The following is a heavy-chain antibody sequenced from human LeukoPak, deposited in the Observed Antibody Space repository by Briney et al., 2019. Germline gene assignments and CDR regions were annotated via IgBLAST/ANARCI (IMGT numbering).Heavy chain of an antibody. D-gene: IGHD3-10*01. CDR3: ARAGGYYYGSGSPEY. CDR2: INSDGSTT. CDR1: GFTFSSYW. V-gene: IGHV3-74*01. J-gene: IGHJ4*02. Sequence: GGSLRLSCAASGFTFSSYWMHWVRQVPGKGLVWVSRINSDGSTTSYADSVKGRFTISRDNAKNTLYLQMNSLRAEDTAVYYCARAGGYYYGSGSPEYWGQGTLVTVSS.